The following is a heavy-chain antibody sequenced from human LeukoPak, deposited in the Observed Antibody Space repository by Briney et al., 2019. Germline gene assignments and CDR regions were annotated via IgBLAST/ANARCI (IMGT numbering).Heavy chain of an antibody. V-gene: IGHV1-24*01. Sequence: RASVKVSCKVSGYTLTELSMHWVRQAPGKGLEWMGGFDPEDGETIYAQKFQGRVTMTEDTSTDTAYMELSSLRSEDTAVYYCVTDHLYSSWSLWGQGTLVTVSS. CDR2: FDPEDGET. D-gene: IGHD6-13*01. J-gene: IGHJ4*02. CDR1: GYTLTELS. CDR3: VTDHLYSSWSL.